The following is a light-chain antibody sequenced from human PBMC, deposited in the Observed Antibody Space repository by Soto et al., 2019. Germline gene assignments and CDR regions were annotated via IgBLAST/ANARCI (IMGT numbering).Light chain of an antibody. J-gene: IGKJ3*01. CDR1: RSIRTY. CDR3: QQSYSSPRFT. V-gene: IGKV1-39*01. Sequence: DIQMTQSPSSLSASVGDRVTISCRASRSIRTYLNWYQRKPGKAPKLLIYATSTLQNGVPSRFSGSGSGTDFTLTISSLQPEDFATYYCQQSYSSPRFTFGPGTKVDFK. CDR2: ATS.